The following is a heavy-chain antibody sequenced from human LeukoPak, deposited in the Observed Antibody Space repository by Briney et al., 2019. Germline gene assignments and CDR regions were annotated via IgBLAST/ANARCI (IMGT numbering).Heavy chain of an antibody. D-gene: IGHD3-22*01. J-gene: IGHJ4*02. Sequence: GGSLRLSCAASGFTFSRYSVHWVRHAPGRGLEWVSYISGSNIYKYYADSVKGRFTISRDNAKNSLYLQMNSLRAEDTAVYYCARDFYDSSCYYYDYWGQGTLVTVSS. CDR1: GFTFSRYS. V-gene: IGHV3-21*01. CDR3: ARDFYDSSCYYYDY. CDR2: ISGSNIYK.